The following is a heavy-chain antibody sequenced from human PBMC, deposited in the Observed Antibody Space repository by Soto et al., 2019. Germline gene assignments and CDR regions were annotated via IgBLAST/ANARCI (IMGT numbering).Heavy chain of an antibody. D-gene: IGHD4-17*01. CDR2: IYHSGST. J-gene: IGHJ5*02. CDR1: GGSISSGGYS. CDR3: ARGDAPTVNTRGWFDP. V-gene: IGHV4-30-2*01. Sequence: QLQLQESGSGLVKPSQTLSLTCAVSGGSISSGGYSWSWIRQPPGKGLEWIGYIYHSGSTYYNPPLKSRVTIPXXRXKXXCSLKLSSVTAADTPVYYCARGDAPTVNTRGWFDPWGQGTLVTVSS.